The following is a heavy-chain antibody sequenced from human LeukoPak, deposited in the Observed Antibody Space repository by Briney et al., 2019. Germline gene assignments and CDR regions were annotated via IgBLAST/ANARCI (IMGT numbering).Heavy chain of an antibody. D-gene: IGHD3-10*01. V-gene: IGHV3-21*01. J-gene: IGHJ4*02. CDR1: GFTFSRYS. CDR2: ISSSSSYI. Sequence: GGSLRLSCAASGFTFSRYSMNWVRQAPGKGLEWVSSISSSSSYIYYADSVKSRFTISRDNAKNSLYLQMNSLRAEDTAVYYCARDTNYYGSGSLFRPFDYWGQGTLVTVSS. CDR3: ARDTNYYGSGSLFRPFDY.